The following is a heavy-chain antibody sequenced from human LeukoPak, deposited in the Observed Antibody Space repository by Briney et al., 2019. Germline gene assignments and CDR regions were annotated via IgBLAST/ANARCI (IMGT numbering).Heavy chain of an antibody. V-gene: IGHV3-48*03. CDR3: ARGRSPTFYSDSSGYYGLFEY. J-gene: IGHJ4*02. CDR1: GFTFSSYE. CDR2: ISSSGSTI. D-gene: IGHD3-22*01. Sequence: GGSLRLSCAASGFTFSSYEMNWVRQAPGKGLEWVSYISSSGSTIYYADSVKGRFTISRDNAKNSLYLQMNSLRAEDTAVYYCARGRSPTFYSDSSGYYGLFEYWGQGTLVTVSS.